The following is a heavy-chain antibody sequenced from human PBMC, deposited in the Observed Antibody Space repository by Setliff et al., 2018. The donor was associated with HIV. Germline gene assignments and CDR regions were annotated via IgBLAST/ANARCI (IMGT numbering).Heavy chain of an antibody. CDR1: RFTFTSYS. D-gene: IGHD1-1*01. CDR3: ASARIPTGGTSTSFDY. V-gene: IGHV3-30*04. CDR2: ISHDGSIK. J-gene: IGHJ4*02. Sequence: LRLSCTASRFTFTSYSMHWVRQAPGRGLEWVAVISHDGSIKYYADSVKGRFTISRDNSKNTLYLQMNSLRIEDTAVYYCASARIPTGGTSTSFDYWGRGTLVTVSS.